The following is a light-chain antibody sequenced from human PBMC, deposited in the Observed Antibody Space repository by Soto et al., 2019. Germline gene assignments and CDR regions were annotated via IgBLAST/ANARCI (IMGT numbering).Light chain of an antibody. CDR1: QSVSSY. CDR3: QQYGSLIT. J-gene: IGKJ5*01. CDR2: DAS. Sequence: EIVLTQSPATLSLSQGERATLSCWASQSVSSYLAWYKHKPGQAPRLLIYDASNRATGIADRFSGIGSGTDFTLPLRRLEPEDFAVYDCQQYGSLITFCPLTRREIK. V-gene: IGKV3-20*01.